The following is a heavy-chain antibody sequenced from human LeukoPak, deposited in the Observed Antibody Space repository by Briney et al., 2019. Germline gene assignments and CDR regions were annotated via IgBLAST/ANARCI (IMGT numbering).Heavy chain of an antibody. CDR1: GFTISSNY. J-gene: IGHJ2*01. V-gene: IGHV3-53*01. Sequence: GGSLRLSCAASGFTISSNYLSWVRQAPGKGLVWVSAPHSGGHTFYADSVRGRFSISRDNSKNTLYLQMNSLRAEDTAVYYCAKRLYPSSLYGSGSYVYWYFDLWGRGTLVTVSS. CDR2: PHSGGHT. D-gene: IGHD3-10*01. CDR3: AKRLYPSSLYGSGSYVYWYFDL.